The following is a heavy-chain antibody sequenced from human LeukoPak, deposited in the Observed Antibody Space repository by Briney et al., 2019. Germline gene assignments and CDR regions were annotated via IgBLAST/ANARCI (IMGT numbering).Heavy chain of an antibody. Sequence: GGSLRLSCAASGFTFSSYAMHWVRQAPGKGLEWVAVISYDGSNEYYADSVKGRFTISRDNSKNTLYLQMNSLRAEDTAVYYCARDGVYSGSYYGAFDIWGQGTMVTVSS. CDR2: ISYDGSNE. J-gene: IGHJ3*02. CDR3: ARDGVYSGSYYGAFDI. D-gene: IGHD1-26*01. V-gene: IGHV3-30-3*01. CDR1: GFTFSSYA.